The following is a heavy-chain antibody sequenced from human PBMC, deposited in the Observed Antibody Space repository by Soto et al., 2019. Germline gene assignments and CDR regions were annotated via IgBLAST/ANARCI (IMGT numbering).Heavy chain of an antibody. CDR1: GFTFSSYS. V-gene: IGHV3-21*01. Sequence: GGSLRLSCAASGFTFSSYSMNWVRQAPGKGLEWVSSISSSSSYIYYADSVKGRFTISRDNAKNSLYLQMNSLRAEDTAVYYCARDNWNYENAFDIWGQRTMVTVSS. CDR2: ISSSSSYI. D-gene: IGHD1-7*01. J-gene: IGHJ3*02. CDR3: ARDNWNYENAFDI.